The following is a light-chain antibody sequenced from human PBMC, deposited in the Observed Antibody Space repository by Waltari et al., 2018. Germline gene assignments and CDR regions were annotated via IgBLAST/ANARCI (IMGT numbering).Light chain of an antibody. J-gene: IGLJ2*01. V-gene: IGLV2-11*01. CDR1: RSDVGSFNS. Sequence: QSALTQPRSVSGSPGQSVTISCTGTRSDVGSFNSVSWYQHHPGKAPKLMIYDVTKRPSGVPDRFSGSKSGNTASLTISGLQAEDEADYYCCSYAGSYTLVFGGGTKLTVL. CDR3: CSYAGSYTLV. CDR2: DVT.